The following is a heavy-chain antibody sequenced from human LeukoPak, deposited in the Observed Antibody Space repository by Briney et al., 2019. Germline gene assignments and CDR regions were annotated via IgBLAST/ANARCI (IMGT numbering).Heavy chain of an antibody. Sequence: GGSLRLSCAASGFTFSTYGMSWVRQAPGKGLEWVSGISGSGDNTYYADSVKGRFIISRDNSKNTLYLQLNSLRVEDTAVYYCAKDHGRARSTWYCGGQASLVSAS. CDR1: GFTFSTYG. J-gene: IGHJ4*02. CDR3: AKDHGRARSTWYC. CDR2: ISGSGDNT. V-gene: IGHV3-23*01. D-gene: IGHD6-13*01.